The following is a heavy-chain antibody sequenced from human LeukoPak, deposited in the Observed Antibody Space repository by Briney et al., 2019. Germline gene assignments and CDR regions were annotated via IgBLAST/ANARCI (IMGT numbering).Heavy chain of an antibody. CDR1: GFTFRSYN. D-gene: IGHD5-24*01. Sequence: PGGSLRLSCTASGFTFRSYNLNWVRQAPGKGLEWVSALSGSGNATYYADFVRGRFTISRDDSKNILYLQMNSLLAEDTAVYFCASQMAATSHWGQGILVTVSS. CDR2: LSGSGNAT. J-gene: IGHJ4*02. V-gene: IGHV3-23*01. CDR3: ASQMAATSH.